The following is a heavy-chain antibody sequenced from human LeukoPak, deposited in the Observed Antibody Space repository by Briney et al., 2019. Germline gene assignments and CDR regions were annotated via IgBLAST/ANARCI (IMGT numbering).Heavy chain of an antibody. CDR3: AREGNYDYVWGSYRQAWYFDY. CDR2: ISSSGSTI. J-gene: IGHJ4*02. D-gene: IGHD3-16*02. CDR1: GFTFSDYY. V-gene: IGHV3-11*04. Sequence: KSGGSLRLSCAASGFTFSDYYMSWIRQAPGKGLEWVSYISSSGSTIYYADSVKGRFTISRDNAKNSLYLQMNSLRAEDTAVYYCAREGNYDYVWGSYRQAWYFDYWGQGTLVTVSS.